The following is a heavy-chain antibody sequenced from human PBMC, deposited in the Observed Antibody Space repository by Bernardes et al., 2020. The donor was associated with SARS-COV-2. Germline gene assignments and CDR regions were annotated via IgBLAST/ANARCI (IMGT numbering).Heavy chain of an antibody. D-gene: IGHD3-22*01. CDR1: GSISSNVC. V-gene: IGHV3-15*01. J-gene: IGHJ4*02. CDR3: TTAGHHSSDYSFGY. Sequence: GESMRLSCAASGSISSNVCMSWVRQAPGKGLEWVGRILSKTDGGTTDYAAPVKGRFTISRDDSKSTLFLQMNSLKIKDTAVYYCTTAGHHSSDYSFGYWGQGTLGTVSS. CDR2: ILSKTDGGTT.